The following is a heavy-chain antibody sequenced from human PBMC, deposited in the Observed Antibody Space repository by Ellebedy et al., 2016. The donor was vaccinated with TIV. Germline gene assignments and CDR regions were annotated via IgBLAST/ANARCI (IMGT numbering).Heavy chain of an antibody. J-gene: IGHJ5*02. CDR1: GASVSSGSFC. V-gene: IGHV4-61*01. CDR2: TSCSGTT. CDR3: ARDRGYRVTVGGVMGFDP. Sequence: SETLSLTCTVSGASVSSGSFCWHCIRQPPGKGLERIGYTSCSGTTNYNPSLKSRVTISVDTSKNQFSLKLSSVTAADTAVYFCARDRGYRVTVGGVMGFDPWGQGTLVTVSS. D-gene: IGHD3-16*01.